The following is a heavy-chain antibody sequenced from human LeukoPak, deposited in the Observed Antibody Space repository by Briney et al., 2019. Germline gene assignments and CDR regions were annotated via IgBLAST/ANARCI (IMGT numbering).Heavy chain of an antibody. Sequence: SQTLSLTCTVSGGSISSGSYYWSWIRQPAGKGLEWIGRIYTSGSTNYNPSLKSRVTISVDTSKNQFSLKLSSVTAAGTAVYYCARDGLAGGYDSDYWGQGTLVTVSS. CDR2: IYTSGST. J-gene: IGHJ4*02. V-gene: IGHV4-61*02. CDR1: GGSISSGSYY. D-gene: IGHD5-12*01. CDR3: ARDGLAGGYDSDY.